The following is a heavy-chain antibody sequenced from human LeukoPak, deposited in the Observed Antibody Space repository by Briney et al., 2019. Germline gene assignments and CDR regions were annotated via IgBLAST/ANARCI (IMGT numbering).Heavy chain of an antibody. V-gene: IGHV4-61*05. J-gene: IGHJ5*02. D-gene: IGHD1-26*01. CDR3: ASGVGATDWFDP. CDR2: IYYSGST. CDR1: GGSISSSSYY. Sequence: KSSETLSLTCTVSGGSISSSSYYWGWIRQPPGKGLEWIGYIYYSGSTNYNPSLKSRVTISVDTSKNQFSLKLSSVTAADTAVYYCASGVGATDWFDPWGQGTLVTVSS.